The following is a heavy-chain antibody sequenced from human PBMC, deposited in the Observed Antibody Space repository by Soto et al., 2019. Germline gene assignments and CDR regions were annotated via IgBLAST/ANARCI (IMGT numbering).Heavy chain of an antibody. Sequence: GGSLRLSCAASGFTFSSYAMSWVRQAPGKGLEWVSVISGSGGSTYYADSVKGRFTISRDNSKKMLNLQMNSLRAEDTAVYYCAKGDILVFPTNYGMDFWGQGTTVTVSS. CDR2: ISGSGGST. CDR3: AKGDILVFPTNYGMDF. CDR1: GFTFSSYA. J-gene: IGHJ6*02. D-gene: IGHD2-15*01. V-gene: IGHV3-23*01.